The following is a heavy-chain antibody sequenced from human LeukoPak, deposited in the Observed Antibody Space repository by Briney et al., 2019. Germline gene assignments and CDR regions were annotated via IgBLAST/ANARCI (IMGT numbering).Heavy chain of an antibody. CDR1: GFTFSTYS. CDR2: ISLSSTYI. J-gene: IGHJ4*02. Sequence: GGSLRLSRAASGFTFSTYSMNWVRQAPGKGLEWVSSISLSSTYIYYADSVKGRSTISRDNAKNSLYLQMSSLRAEDTAMYYCARDMSPCSAGACYSDYWGQGTLVTVSS. CDR3: ARDMSPCSAGACYSDY. D-gene: IGHD2-15*01. V-gene: IGHV3-21*01.